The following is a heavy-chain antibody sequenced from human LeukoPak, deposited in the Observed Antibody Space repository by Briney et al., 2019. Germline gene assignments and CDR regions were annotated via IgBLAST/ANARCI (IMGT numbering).Heavy chain of an antibody. CDR1: GFTFTSSA. Sequence: EASVKVSCKASGFTFTSSAMQWVRQARGQRLEWIGWIVVGSGNTNYAQKFQERVTITRDMSTSTAYMELRSLRSDDTAVYYCARSMELPPTPGLGYWGQGTLVTVSS. D-gene: IGHD4/OR15-4a*01. CDR2: IVVGSGNT. J-gene: IGHJ4*02. CDR3: ARSMELPPTPGLGY. V-gene: IGHV1-58*02.